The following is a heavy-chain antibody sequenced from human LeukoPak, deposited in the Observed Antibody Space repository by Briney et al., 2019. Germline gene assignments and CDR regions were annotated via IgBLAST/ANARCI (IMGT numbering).Heavy chain of an antibody. D-gene: IGHD5-18*01. Sequence: GGTLRPSCVGSGFTFSRHGLNWVRRAPGKGLEWVSGISPGGDITYYAESVKGRFFISRDNSKNTVILQMHSLRAEDTAIYYCAKDDGWIQFNSWGQGTLVTVSS. V-gene: IGHV3-23*01. CDR3: AKDDGWIQFNS. J-gene: IGHJ4*02. CDR2: ISPGGDIT. CDR1: GFTFSRHG.